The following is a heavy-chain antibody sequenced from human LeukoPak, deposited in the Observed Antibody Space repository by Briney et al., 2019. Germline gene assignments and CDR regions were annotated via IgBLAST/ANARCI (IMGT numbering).Heavy chain of an antibody. J-gene: IGHJ6*03. CDR2: IYYSGDT. CDR3: ARHQWHYYYYMGV. V-gene: IGHV4-39*01. CDR1: GGSISSSSYY. Sequence: PSETLSLTCTVSGGSISSSSYYWGWIRQPPGEGLEWIGSIYYSGDTYYNPSLKSRRVTISVDTSKNQFSLRLSSVTAADTAVYYCARHQWHYYYYMGVWGKGCTVTVSS. D-gene: IGHD6-19*01.